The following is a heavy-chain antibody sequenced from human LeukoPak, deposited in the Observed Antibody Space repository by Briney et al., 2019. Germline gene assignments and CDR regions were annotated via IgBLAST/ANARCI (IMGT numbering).Heavy chain of an antibody. CDR3: AKSGRGDTMVRGVSLDY. V-gene: IGHV3-30*02. CDR1: GFTFSSYG. J-gene: IGHJ4*02. D-gene: IGHD3-10*01. Sequence: GGSLRLSCVASGFTFSSYGMHWVRQAPGKGLEWVAFIRYDGSNKYYADSVKGRFTISRDNSKNTLYLQMNSLRAEDTAVYYCAKSGRGDTMVRGVSLDYWGQGTLVTVSS. CDR2: IRYDGSNK.